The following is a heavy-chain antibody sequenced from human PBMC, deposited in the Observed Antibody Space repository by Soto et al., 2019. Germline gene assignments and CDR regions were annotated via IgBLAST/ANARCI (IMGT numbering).Heavy chain of an antibody. CDR3: AKDGTGRYYGSGIYPYYFDY. V-gene: IGHV3-30*18. Sequence: QVQLVESGGGVVQPGRSLRLSCAASGFTFSSYGMHWVRQAPGKGLEWVAVISYDGSNKYYADSVKGRFTISRDNSKNPLYLQKNSRRAEDTAVYYRAKDGTGRYYGSGIYPYYFDYWGQGTLVTVSS. J-gene: IGHJ4*02. CDR2: ISYDGSNK. CDR1: GFTFSSYG. D-gene: IGHD3-10*01.